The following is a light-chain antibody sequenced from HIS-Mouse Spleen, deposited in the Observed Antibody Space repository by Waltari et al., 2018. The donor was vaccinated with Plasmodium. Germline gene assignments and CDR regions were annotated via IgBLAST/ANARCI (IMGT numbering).Light chain of an antibody. J-gene: IGKJ2*01. CDR2: WAS. Sequence: DIVMTQSPDSLAVSLGERATINCKSSQRVLYSSNNKNYLAWYQQKPGQPPKLLIYWASTRESVVPDRFSGSGSGTDFTLTISILQAEDVAVYYCQQYYSTPYTFGQGTKLEIK. CDR3: QQYYSTPYT. V-gene: IGKV4-1*01. CDR1: QRVLYSSNNKNY.